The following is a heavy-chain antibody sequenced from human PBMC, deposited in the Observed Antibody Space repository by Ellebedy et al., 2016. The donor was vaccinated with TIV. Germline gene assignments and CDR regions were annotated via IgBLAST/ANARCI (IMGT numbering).Heavy chain of an antibody. V-gene: IGHV3-7*03. CDR1: GFTFSSYW. CDR2: IKQDGSEK. CDR3: ARDVEEGPWGATDAFDI. D-gene: IGHD1-26*01. Sequence: GESLKISXAASGFTFSSYWMSWVRQAPGKGLEWVANIKQDGSEKYYVDSVKGRFTISRDNAKNSLYLQMNSLRAEDTAVYYCARDVEEGPWGATDAFDIWGQGTMVTVSS. J-gene: IGHJ3*02.